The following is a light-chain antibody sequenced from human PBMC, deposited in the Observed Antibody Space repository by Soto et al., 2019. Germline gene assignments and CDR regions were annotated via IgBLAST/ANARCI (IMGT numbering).Light chain of an antibody. Sequence: EIVLTQSPATLSLSPGERATLSCRASQSVSRYLAWYQQKPGQAPRLLIYDASNRATGIPARFSGSGSGTDFTLTISSLEPEDFAVYYCQQRSNWILSFGGGTKV. V-gene: IGKV3-11*01. CDR3: QQRSNWILS. J-gene: IGKJ4*01. CDR1: QSVSRY. CDR2: DAS.